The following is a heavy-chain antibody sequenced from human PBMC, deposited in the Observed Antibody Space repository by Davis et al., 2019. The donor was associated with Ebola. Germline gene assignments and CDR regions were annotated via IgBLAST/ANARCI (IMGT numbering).Heavy chain of an antibody. Sequence: GGSLRLSCAASASPFRGSARHWARQAPGKGLVWVGGIRSKDNSNATAYAASVKGRFTISRDDSKNTAYLQMNCLKTEDTAVYYCTRLGVDYYYYGKDVWGQGTTVTVSS. V-gene: IGHV3-73*01. CDR3: TRLGVDYYYYGKDV. CDR1: ASPFRGSA. CDR2: IRSKDNSNAT. J-gene: IGHJ6*02. D-gene: IGHD2-15*01.